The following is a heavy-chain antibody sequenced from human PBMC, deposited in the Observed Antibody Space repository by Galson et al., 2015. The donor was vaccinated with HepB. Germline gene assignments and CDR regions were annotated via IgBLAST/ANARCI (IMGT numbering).Heavy chain of an antibody. CDR1: GYTFTSYG. J-gene: IGHJ3*02. Sequence: SVKVSCKASGYTFTSYGISWVRQAPGQGLEWMGWISAYNGNTNYAQKLQGRVTMTTDTSTRTAYMELRSLRSDDTAVYYCARERHPLYYYDSSGYYYGVRGAFDIWGQGTMVTVSS. CDR3: ARERHPLYYYDSSGYYYGVRGAFDI. V-gene: IGHV1-18*01. D-gene: IGHD3-22*01. CDR2: ISAYNGNT.